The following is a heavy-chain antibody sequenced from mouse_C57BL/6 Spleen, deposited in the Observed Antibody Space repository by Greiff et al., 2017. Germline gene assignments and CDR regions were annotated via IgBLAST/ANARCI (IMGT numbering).Heavy chain of an antibody. CDR3: ARYSDSNYALYFDY. Sequence: EVKLVESGGGLVQPGGSLSLSCAASGFTFTDYYMSWVRQPPGKALEWLGFIRNKANGYTTEYSASVKGRFTISRDNSQSILYLQMNALRAEDSATYYCARYSDSNYALYFDYWGQGTTLTVSS. CDR2: IRNKANGYTT. CDR1: GFTFTDYY. V-gene: IGHV7-3*01. J-gene: IGHJ2*01. D-gene: IGHD2-5*01.